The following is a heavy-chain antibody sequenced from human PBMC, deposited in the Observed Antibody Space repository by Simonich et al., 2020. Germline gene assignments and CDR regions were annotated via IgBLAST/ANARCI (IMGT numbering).Heavy chain of an antibody. CDR1: GGSISSYN. D-gene: IGHD5-12*01. Sequence: QVQLQESGPGMVKPSETLSLTCTVTGGSISSYNWSWIRQPPGTGLEWIGYIYYSGSNNDNPALKSRVTISVDTSKNQFSLKLSSVTAADTAVYYCARHDRWLQFYFDYWGQGTLVTVSS. CDR3: ARHDRWLQFYFDY. V-gene: IGHV4-59*08. J-gene: IGHJ4*02. CDR2: IYYSGSN.